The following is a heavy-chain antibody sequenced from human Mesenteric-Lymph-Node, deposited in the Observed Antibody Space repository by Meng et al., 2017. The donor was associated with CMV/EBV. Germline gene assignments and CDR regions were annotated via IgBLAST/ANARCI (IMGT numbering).Heavy chain of an antibody. V-gene: IGHV4-4*02. CDR3: ARDIGPDYYDSSGYPST. J-gene: IGHJ4*02. CDR2: IYHSGST. CDR1: GGSISSSNW. Sequence: SETLSLTCAVSGGSISSSNWWSWVRQPPGKGLEWIGEIYHSGSTNYNPSLKSRVTISVDKSKNQFSLKLSSVTAADTDVYYCARDIGPDYYDSSGYPSTWGQGTLVTVSS. D-gene: IGHD3-22*01.